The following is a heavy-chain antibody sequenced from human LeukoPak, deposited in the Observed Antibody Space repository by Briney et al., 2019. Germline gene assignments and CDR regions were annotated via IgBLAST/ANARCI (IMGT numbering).Heavy chain of an antibody. CDR1: GFTFSSYA. CDR2: ISYDGSNK. CDR3: AREGVGAFFDY. J-gene: IGHJ4*02. Sequence: PGGSLILSCAASGFTFSSYAMHWVRQAPGKGLEWVAVISYDGSNKYYADSVKGRFTISRDNSKNTLYLQMNSLRAEDTAVYYCAREGVGAFFDYWGQGTLVTVSS. V-gene: IGHV3-30-3*01. D-gene: IGHD3-10*01.